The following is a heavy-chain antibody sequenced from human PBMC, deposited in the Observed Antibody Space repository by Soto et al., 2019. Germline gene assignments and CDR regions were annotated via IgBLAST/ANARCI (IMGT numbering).Heavy chain of an antibody. CDR3: ARVLGRYCSGGSCYSATYYYYGMDV. D-gene: IGHD2-15*01. CDR1: GYTFTSYG. V-gene: IGHV1-18*04. CDR2: ISAYNGNT. Sequence: QVQLVQSGAEVKKPGASVKVSCKASGYTFTSYGISWVRQAPGPGLEWMGWISAYNGNTNYAQKLQGRVTMTTDTSTSTAYMELRSRRSDDTAVYYCARVLGRYCSGGSCYSATYYYYGMDVWGQGTTVTVSS. J-gene: IGHJ6*02.